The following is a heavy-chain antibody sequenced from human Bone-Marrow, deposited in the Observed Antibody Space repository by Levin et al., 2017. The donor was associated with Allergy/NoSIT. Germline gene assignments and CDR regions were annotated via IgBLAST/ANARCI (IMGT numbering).Heavy chain of an antibody. V-gene: IGHV3-53*01. CDR2: IYSVGTT. CDR3: TGGPSGVRG. CDR1: GFXVSXNY. Sequence: GGSLRLSCAVSGFXVSXNYMXXVXXXXXAGLEWVSLIYSVGTTYYADSVKGRFTISRDNSRNTLYLQMNSLRAEDTAVYYCTGGPSGVRGWGQGTLVTVSS. D-gene: IGHD3-16*01. J-gene: IGHJ4*02.